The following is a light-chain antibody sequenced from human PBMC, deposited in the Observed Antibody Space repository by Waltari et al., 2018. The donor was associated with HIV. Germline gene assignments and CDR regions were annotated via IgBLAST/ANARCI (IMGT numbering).Light chain of an antibody. CDR2: EVS. V-gene: IGLV2-23*02. CDR1: SSNF. Sequence: QSALTQPASVSGSPGQSITISCTGTSSNFVSWYQQHPGQAPKLIIYEVSKRPSGVSYRISAAKSGNTASLTIAGLHAEDEADYHCCSYVGVVNSFVLFDGGTKLTVL. CDR3: CSYVGVVNSFVL. J-gene: IGLJ2*01.